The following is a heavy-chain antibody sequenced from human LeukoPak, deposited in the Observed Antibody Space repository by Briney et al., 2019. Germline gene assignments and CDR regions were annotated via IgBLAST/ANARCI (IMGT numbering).Heavy chain of an antibody. CDR3: ARRGHGYGSPFDY. J-gene: IGHJ4*02. CDR2: IYPNGNT. D-gene: IGHD5-18*01. V-gene: IGHV3-66*04. CDR1: GFTFSNAW. Sequence: PGGSLRLSCAASGFTFSNAWMSWVRQAPGKGLEWVSMIYPNGNTFYTDSVKGRFTISRDNSKNTLDLQMNSLRAEDTAVYYCARRGHGYGSPFDYWGQGTLVTVSS.